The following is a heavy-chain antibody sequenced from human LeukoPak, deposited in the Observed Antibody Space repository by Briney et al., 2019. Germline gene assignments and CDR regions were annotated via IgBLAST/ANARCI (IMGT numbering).Heavy chain of an antibody. Sequence: PGGSLRLSCAASGFTFSGYSMNCVRQAPGEGLEWFSYIRSSGYPIHYADSVKGRFTISRDNAKSSVYLQMNSLRDEDTAVYYCVRDPDALDYWGQGTLVTVSS. J-gene: IGHJ4*02. V-gene: IGHV3-48*02. CDR1: GFTFSGYS. CDR3: VRDPDALDY. CDR2: IRSSGYPI.